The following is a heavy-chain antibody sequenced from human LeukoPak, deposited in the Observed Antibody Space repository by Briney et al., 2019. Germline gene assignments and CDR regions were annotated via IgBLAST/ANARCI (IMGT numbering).Heavy chain of an antibody. CDR3: AREDDSYGHPFDY. CDR2: IWYDGSNK. V-gene: IGHV3-33*01. J-gene: IGHJ4*02. D-gene: IGHD5-18*01. Sequence: GGSLRLSCAASGFTFSSYGMHWVRQAPGKGLERVAVIWYDGSNKYYADSVKGRFTISRDNSKNTLYLQMNSLRAEDTAVYYCAREDDSYGHPFDYWGQGTLVTVSS. CDR1: GFTFSSYG.